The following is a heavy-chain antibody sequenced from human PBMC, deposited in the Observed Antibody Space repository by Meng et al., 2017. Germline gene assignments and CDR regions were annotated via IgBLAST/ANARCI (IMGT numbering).Heavy chain of an antibody. Sequence: EVQLVWYGGGLVQPGVSLRLYFAGYAFAFGWYDRTLVRLAQATGLEWVSTISGSGDISFSQQSLRGHFTISRDNSKTSLFLQMNSLRAEATDTYYCAKKDPASNGYDYFYLWGQGTLVTVSS. J-gene: IGHJ5*02. CDR2: ISGSGDIS. CDR3: AKKDPASNGYDYFYL. V-gene: IGHV3-23*04. CDR1: AFAFGWYD. D-gene: IGHD3-22*01.